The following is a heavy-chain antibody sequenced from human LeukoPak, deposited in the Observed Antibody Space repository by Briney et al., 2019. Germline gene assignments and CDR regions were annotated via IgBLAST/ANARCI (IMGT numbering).Heavy chain of an antibody. CDR1: GYTFTGYY. Sequence: ASVKVSCKASGYTFTGYYMHWVRQAPGQGLEWMGRINPNSGGTNYAQKFQGRVTMTRDTSANTAYMELSSLRSEDTAVYYCAREPIYGGNPDYWGQGILVTVSS. D-gene: IGHD4/OR15-4a*01. J-gene: IGHJ4*02. V-gene: IGHV1-2*06. CDR3: AREPIYGGNPDY. CDR2: INPNSGGT.